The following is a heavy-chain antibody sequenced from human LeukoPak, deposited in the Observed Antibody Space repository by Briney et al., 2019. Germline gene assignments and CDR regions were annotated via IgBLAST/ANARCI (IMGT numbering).Heavy chain of an antibody. CDR3: TSRDYYYYMDV. J-gene: IGHJ6*03. V-gene: IGHV3-73*01. CDR1: GFTFSGSA. Sequence: PGGSLRLSCAASGFTFSGSAMHWVRQASGKGLEWVGRIRSKANSYATAYAASVKGRFTISIDDSKNTAYLQMNSLKTEDTAVYYCTSRDYYYYMDVWGKGTTVTVSS. CDR2: IRSKANSYAT.